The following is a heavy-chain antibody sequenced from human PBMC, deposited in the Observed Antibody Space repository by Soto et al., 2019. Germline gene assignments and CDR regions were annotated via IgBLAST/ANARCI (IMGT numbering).Heavy chain of an antibody. J-gene: IGHJ4*02. CDR2: ISGSGGST. CDR1: GFTFSSYA. Sequence: GGSLRLSCAASGFTFSSYAMSWVRQAPGKGLEWVSAISGSGGSTYYADSVKGRFTISRDNSKNTLYLQMNSLRAEDTAVYYCAKDPYYYGSGSYYPFDYWGQGTLVTVSS. V-gene: IGHV3-23*01. CDR3: AKDPYYYGSGSYYPFDY. D-gene: IGHD3-10*01.